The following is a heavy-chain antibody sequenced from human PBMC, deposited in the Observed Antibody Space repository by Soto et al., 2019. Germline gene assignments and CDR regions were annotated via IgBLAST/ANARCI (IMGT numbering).Heavy chain of an antibody. V-gene: IGHV4-61*01. CDR2: IYYSGST. D-gene: IGHD5-12*01. Sequence: SETLSLTCTVPGGSVSSGSYYWSWIRQPPGKGLEWIGYIYYSGSTNYNPSLKSRVTISVDTSKNQFSLKLSSVTAADTAVYYCARQRRYGYNFADAFDIWGQGTMVTVSS. CDR1: GGSVSSGSYY. J-gene: IGHJ3*02. CDR3: ARQRRYGYNFADAFDI.